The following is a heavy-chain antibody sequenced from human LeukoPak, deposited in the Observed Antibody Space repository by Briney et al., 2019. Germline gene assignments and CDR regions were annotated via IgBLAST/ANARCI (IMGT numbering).Heavy chain of an antibody. CDR1: GGSISSYY. V-gene: IGHV4-59*01. CDR2: IYYSGST. Sequence: PSETLSLTCTVSGGSISSYYWSWIRQPPGKGLEWIGYIYYSGSTNYNPSLKSRVTISVDTSKNQFSLKLGSVTAADTAVYYCARGGRYFDWSAPDYWGQGTLVTVSS. CDR3: ARGGRYFDWSAPDY. D-gene: IGHD3-9*01. J-gene: IGHJ4*02.